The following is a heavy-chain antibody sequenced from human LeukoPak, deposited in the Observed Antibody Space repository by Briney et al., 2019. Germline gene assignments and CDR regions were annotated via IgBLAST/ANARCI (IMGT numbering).Heavy chain of an antibody. CDR2: ISGSGGST. D-gene: IGHD3-22*01. CDR3: AKSAINYYDSSVYLDY. Sequence: GGSLRLSCAASGFTFSSYAMSWVRQAPGKGLEWVSAISGSGGSTYYADSVKGRFTISRDKSKNTLYLQMNSLRAEDTAVYYCAKSAINYYDSSVYLDYWGQGTLVTVSS. CDR1: GFTFSSYA. J-gene: IGHJ4*02. V-gene: IGHV3-23*01.